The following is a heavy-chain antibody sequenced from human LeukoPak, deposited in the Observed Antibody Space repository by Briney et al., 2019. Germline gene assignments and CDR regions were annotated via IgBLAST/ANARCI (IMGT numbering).Heavy chain of an antibody. V-gene: IGHV1-18*01. J-gene: IGHJ3*02. CDR2: ISAYNGNT. Sequence: GXSVKVSCKASGYTFTSYGISWVRQAPGQGLEWMGWISAYNGNTNYAQKLQGRVTMTTDTSTSTAYMELRSLRSDDTAVYYCARGQHDYGDYGDAFDIWGQGTMVTVSS. CDR3: ARGQHDYGDYGDAFDI. CDR1: GYTFTSYG. D-gene: IGHD4-17*01.